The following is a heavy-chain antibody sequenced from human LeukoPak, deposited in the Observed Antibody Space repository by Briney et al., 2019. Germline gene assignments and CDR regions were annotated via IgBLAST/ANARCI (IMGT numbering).Heavy chain of an antibody. CDR2: IYTSGST. CDR3: ASRIIYDSSGYYGDY. J-gene: IGHJ4*02. D-gene: IGHD3-22*01. V-gene: IGHV4-4*07. CDR1: GGSISSYY. Sequence: SETLSLTCTVSGGSISSYYWSWIRQPAGKGLEWIGRIYTSGSTNYNPSLKSRVTISVDTSKNQFSLKLSSVTAADTAVYYCASRIIYDSSGYYGDYWGQGTLVTVSS.